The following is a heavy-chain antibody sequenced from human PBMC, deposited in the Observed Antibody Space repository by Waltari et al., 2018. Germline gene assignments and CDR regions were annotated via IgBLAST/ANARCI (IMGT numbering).Heavy chain of an antibody. J-gene: IGHJ4*02. CDR1: VGSFSCYY. D-gene: IGHD3-3*01. Sequence: QVQLQQWGAGLFKPSETLSLPCAVYVGSFSCYYWRWIRHPPGKGLEWIGEINHSGSTNYNPSLKSRVTISVDTSKNQFALKLSSVTAADTAVYYCARVRLRFLEWFSRSGSPCDYWGQGTLVTVSS. CDR3: ARVRLRFLEWFSRSGSPCDY. CDR2: INHSGST. V-gene: IGHV4-34*01.